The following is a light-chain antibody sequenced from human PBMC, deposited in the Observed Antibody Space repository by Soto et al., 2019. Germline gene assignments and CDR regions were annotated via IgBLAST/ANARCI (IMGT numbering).Light chain of an antibody. CDR1: SSDVGGYNS. Sequence: QSALTQPASVSGSPGQSITISCTGTSSDVGGYNSVSWYQQHPGKAPKVMIYDVSNRPSGVSNRFSGSKSGNTASLTISGLQSEDEADYYCSSYTSSSSWAFGGVTKLTVL. J-gene: IGLJ2*01. V-gene: IGLV2-14*01. CDR2: DVS. CDR3: SSYTSSSSWA.